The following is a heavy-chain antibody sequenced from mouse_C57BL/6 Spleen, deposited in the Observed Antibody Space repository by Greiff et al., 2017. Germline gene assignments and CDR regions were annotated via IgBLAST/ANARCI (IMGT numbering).Heavy chain of an antibody. CDR2: INPSTGGT. J-gene: IGHJ2*01. D-gene: IGHD3-3*01. CDR3: ARGAGRFFDY. CDR1: GYSFTGYY. Sequence: VHVKQSGPELVKPGASVKISCKASGYSFTGYYMNWVKQSPEKSLEWIGEINPSTGGTTYNQKFKAKATLTVDKSSSTAYMQLKSLTSEDSAVYYCARGAGRFFDYWGQGTTLTVSS. V-gene: IGHV1-42*01.